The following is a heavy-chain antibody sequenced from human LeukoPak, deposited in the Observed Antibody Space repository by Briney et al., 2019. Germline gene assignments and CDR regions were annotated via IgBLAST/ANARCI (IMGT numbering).Heavy chain of an antibody. V-gene: IGHV3-30-3*01. Sequence: GRSLRLSCAASGFTFSSYAMHWVRQAPGKGLEWMAVISYDGSNKYYADSVKGRFTISRDNSKNTLYLQMNSLRAEDTAVYYCASSMGRSNPFDDYWGQGTLVTVSS. CDR2: ISYDGSNK. CDR3: ASSMGRSNPFDDY. D-gene: IGHD2-2*01. J-gene: IGHJ4*02. CDR1: GFTFSSYA.